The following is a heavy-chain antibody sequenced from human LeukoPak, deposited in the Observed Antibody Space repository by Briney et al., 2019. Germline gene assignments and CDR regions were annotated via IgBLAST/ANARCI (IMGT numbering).Heavy chain of an antibody. Sequence: SETLSLTCTVSGGSISSSSYYWGWIRQPPGKGLEWIGSIYYSGSTYYNPSLKSRVTISVDTSKNQFSLKLSSVTAADTAVYYCARQKYSSGWYVVYGGQGTLVTVSS. D-gene: IGHD6-19*01. V-gene: IGHV4-39*01. CDR1: GGSISSSSYY. J-gene: IGHJ4*02. CDR3: ARQKYSSGWYVVY. CDR2: IYYSGST.